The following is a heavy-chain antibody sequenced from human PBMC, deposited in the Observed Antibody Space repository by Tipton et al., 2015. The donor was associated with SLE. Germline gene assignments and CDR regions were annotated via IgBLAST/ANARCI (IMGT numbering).Heavy chain of an antibody. Sequence: SLRLSCAASGFTFNNYPMSWVRQAPGKGREWVSGIIGSGGSTYHADSVKGRFTISRDNSKNTLYLEMNSLRAEDTAIYYCAKGFGRGNDPWGQGTLVTVSS. J-gene: IGHJ5*02. CDR2: IIGSGGST. CDR3: AKGFGRGNDP. V-gene: IGHV3-23*01. CDR1: GFTFNNYP. D-gene: IGHD3-10*01.